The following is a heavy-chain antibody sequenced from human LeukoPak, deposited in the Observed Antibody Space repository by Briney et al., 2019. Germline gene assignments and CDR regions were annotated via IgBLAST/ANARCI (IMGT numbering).Heavy chain of an antibody. CDR3: ARDLELVYYDSSGYDY. V-gene: IGHV3-74*01. Sequence: GGSLRLSCAASGFTFSSYWMHWVRQVPGKGLVPVSRINSDGSNTRYADSVKGRFTISRDNAKNTLYLQMNSLRAEDTAVYYCARDLELVYYDSSGYDYWGQGTLVIVSS. CDR2: INSDGSNT. J-gene: IGHJ4*02. D-gene: IGHD3-22*01. CDR1: GFTFSSYW.